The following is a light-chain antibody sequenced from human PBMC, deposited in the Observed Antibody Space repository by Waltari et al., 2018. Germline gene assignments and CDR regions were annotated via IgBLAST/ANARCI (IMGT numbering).Light chain of an antibody. Sequence: QTVVTQEPSLSVSPGGTVTLTCALSSGSVSSTSYASWYQQTPGQAPRTLVYKITNRPSGVPDRFSGSMLGNKAALTITGAQAEDESDYYCVLYMGSGIWVFGGGTKLTVL. CDR3: VLYMGSGIWV. J-gene: IGLJ3*02. CDR1: SGSVSSTSY. CDR2: KIT. V-gene: IGLV8-61*01.